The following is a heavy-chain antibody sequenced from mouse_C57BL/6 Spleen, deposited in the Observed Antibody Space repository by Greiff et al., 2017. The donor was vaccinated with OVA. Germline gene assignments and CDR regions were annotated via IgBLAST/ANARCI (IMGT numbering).Heavy chain of an antibody. V-gene: IGHV14-4*01. CDR1: GFNIKDDY. J-gene: IGHJ3*01. CDR3: TTGAWFAY. Sequence: EVQLQQSGAELVRPGASVKLSCTASGFNIKDDYMHWVKQRPEQGLEWIGWIDPENGATEYASKFQGKATITADTSSNTAYLQLSSLTSEDTAVYYCTTGAWFAYWGQGTLVTVSA. CDR2: IDPENGAT.